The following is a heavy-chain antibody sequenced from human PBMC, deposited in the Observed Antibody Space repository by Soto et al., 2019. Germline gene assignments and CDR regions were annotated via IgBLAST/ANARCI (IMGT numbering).Heavy chain of an antibody. CDR2: LHSGGTT. CDR1: GGSVGGHY. CDR3: ARATAIGYYFDY. D-gene: IGHD2-21*02. J-gene: IGHJ4*02. Sequence: PSGTLSLTCTVSGGSVGGHYWNWVRQAPGKGLEWIGWLHSGGTTKYNPSLNGRVTISLDTSKNQFSLKLTSVTAADTAVYYCARATAIGYYFDYWGQGTLVTVSS. V-gene: IGHV4-59*02.